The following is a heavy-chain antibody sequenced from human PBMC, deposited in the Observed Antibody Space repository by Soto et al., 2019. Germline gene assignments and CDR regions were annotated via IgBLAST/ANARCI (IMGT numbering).Heavy chain of an antibody. CDR3: AGVRDG. CDR1: GGSMSSGGYS. J-gene: IGHJ6*02. Sequence: QLQLQESGSGLVKPSQTLSLTCAVSGGSMSSGGYSWSWIRQPPGKGLEGIGYVYANGSPYYHPDRTPRVTVSGPRPTNPSSVTVCSVTAADTAVYYCAGVRDGCGQGTTVTVSS. V-gene: IGHV4-30-2*01. CDR2: VYANGSP.